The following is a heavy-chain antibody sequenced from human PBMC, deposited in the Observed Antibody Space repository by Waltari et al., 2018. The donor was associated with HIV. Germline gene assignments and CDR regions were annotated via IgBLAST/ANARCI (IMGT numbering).Heavy chain of an antibody. CDR3: AKDPYYYDSSGYADYFDY. D-gene: IGHD3-22*01. J-gene: IGHJ4*02. CDR1: GFPFSTVG. CDR2: ISYDGSNK. Sequence: QVQLVESGGGVVQPGRSLGLSCEAPGFPFSTVGMPWVRQAPGKGLEGGAVISYDGSNKYYADSVKGRFTISRDNSKNTLYLQMNSLRAEDTAVYYCAKDPYYYDSSGYADYFDYWGQGTLVTVSS. V-gene: IGHV3-30*18.